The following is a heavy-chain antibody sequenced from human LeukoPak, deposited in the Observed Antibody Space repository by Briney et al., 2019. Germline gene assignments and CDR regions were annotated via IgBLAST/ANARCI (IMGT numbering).Heavy chain of an antibody. CDR3: ARVGRSSGYWKPFDY. CDR1: GFTVSSNY. V-gene: IGHV3-53*01. J-gene: IGHJ4*02. Sequence: GGSLRLSCAASGFTVSSNYMSWVRQAPGKGLERVSVIYSGGSTYYADSVKGRFTISRDNSKNTLYLQMNSLRAEDTAVYYCARVGRSSGYWKPFDYWGQGTLVTVSS. CDR2: IYSGGST. D-gene: IGHD3-22*01.